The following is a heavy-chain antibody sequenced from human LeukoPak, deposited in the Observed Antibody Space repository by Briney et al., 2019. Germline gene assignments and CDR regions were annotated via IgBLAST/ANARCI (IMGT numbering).Heavy chain of an antibody. V-gene: IGHV1-2*02. J-gene: IGHJ4*02. D-gene: IGHD6-6*01. CDR1: GYTFTDYY. CDR3: ARSRISAPVDY. CDR2: IKIHSGGT. Sequence: GASVKVSCKASGYTFTDYYMHWMRQAPGQGLELMGCIKIHSGGTTYAQKFLRTVTMIRVESTSTDFMELKSLGSDDTAVYYCARSRISAPVDYWGQGTLVTVSS.